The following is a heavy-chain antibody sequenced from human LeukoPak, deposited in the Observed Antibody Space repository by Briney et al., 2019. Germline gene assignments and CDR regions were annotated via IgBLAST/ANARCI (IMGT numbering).Heavy chain of an antibody. V-gene: IGHV3-30*04. CDR2: VSYDGTRK. D-gene: IGHD6-19*01. CDR3: AKDPGDSSGWYWRFDP. CDR1: GFTFSSYA. J-gene: IGHJ5*02. Sequence: GGSLRLSCAASGFTFSSYAMHWVRQAPGKGLEWVAVVSYDGTRKYYADSVKGRFTISRDNSKNTLHLQMNSLRGEDTAVYYCAKDPGDSSGWYWRFDPWGQGTVVIVSS.